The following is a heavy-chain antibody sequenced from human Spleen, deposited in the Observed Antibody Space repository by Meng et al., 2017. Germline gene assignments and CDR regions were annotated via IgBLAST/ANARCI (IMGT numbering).Heavy chain of an antibody. CDR2: IYYSGST. J-gene: IGHJ6*02. CDR1: GGSISSYY. CDR3: ARGRQHLIFKCYYIMDV. Sequence: SETLSLTCTVSGGSISSYYWSWIRQPPGKGLEWIGYIYYSGSTNYNPSLKSRVTISVDTSKNQFSLNLRSVTAADTAVNYCARGRQHLIFKCYYIMDVWGQGTTVTVSS. D-gene: IGHD6-13*01. V-gene: IGHV4-59*12.